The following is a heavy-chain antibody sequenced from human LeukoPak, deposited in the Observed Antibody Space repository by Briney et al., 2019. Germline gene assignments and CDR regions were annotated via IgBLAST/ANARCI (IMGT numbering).Heavy chain of an antibody. V-gene: IGHV1-18*01. CDR1: GYTFTNYG. Sequence: ASVKVSCKASGYTFTNYGISWVRQAPGQGLEWMAWISTYDHDTNYAQKFRGRVTMTTDTSTSTAYMELRSLGSDDTVVYYCARFSGFQAGTFYYWGQGTLVTVSS. CDR2: ISTYDHDT. D-gene: IGHD6-13*01. CDR3: ARFSGFQAGTFYY. J-gene: IGHJ4*02.